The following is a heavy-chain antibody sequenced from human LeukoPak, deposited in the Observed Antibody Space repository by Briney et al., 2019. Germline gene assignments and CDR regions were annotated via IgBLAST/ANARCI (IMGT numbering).Heavy chain of an antibody. V-gene: IGHV3-74*01. CDR1: GFTFSTYY. D-gene: IGHD3-22*01. Sequence: GGSLRLSCAASGFTFSTYYMHWVRQAPGKGLVWVSRIHSDGSTTTYADSVKGRFTISRDNAKNTLYLQMNSLRADDTAVYFCARSYDSNRHFDYWGQGTLLTVSS. CDR3: ARSYDSNRHFDY. J-gene: IGHJ4*02. CDR2: IHSDGSTT.